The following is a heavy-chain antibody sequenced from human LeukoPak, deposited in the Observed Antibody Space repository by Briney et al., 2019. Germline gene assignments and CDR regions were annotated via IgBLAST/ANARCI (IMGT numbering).Heavy chain of an antibody. J-gene: IGHJ4*02. V-gene: IGHV3-30*04. CDR2: ISYDGSNK. CDR1: GFTFSSYA. D-gene: IGHD4-17*01. Sequence: GGSLRLSCAASGFTFSSYAMHWVRQAPGEGLEWVAVISYDGSNKYYADSVKGRFTISRDNSKNTLYLQMNSLRVEDTAVYYCARGYGDLLFDYWGQGTLVTVSS. CDR3: ARGYGDLLFDY.